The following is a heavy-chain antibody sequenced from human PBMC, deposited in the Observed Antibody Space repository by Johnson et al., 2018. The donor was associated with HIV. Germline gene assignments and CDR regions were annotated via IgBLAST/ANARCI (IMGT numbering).Heavy chain of an antibody. J-gene: IGHJ3*02. CDR3: AREVGYSDAFDI. D-gene: IGHD2-15*01. CDR1: GFTFSSYA. CDR2: ISYDGSNK. V-gene: IGHV3-30-3*01. Sequence: QVQLVESGGGLVQPGGSLRLSCAASGFTFSSYAMHWVRQAPGKGLECVAVISYDGSNKYYADSVKGRFTISRDNSKNTLYLQMNSLRAEDTAVYYCAREVGYSDAFDIWGQGTMVTVSS.